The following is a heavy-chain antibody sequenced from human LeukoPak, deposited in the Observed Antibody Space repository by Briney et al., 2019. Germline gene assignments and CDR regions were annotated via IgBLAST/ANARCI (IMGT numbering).Heavy chain of an antibody. CDR1: GFTVSSNY. V-gene: IGHV3-53*01. CDR3: ARDAGTRLKYSFGYGDY. J-gene: IGHJ4*02. CDR2: IYSGGST. Sequence: AGGSLRLSCAASGFTVSSNYMSWVRQAPGKGLEWVSIIYSGGSTFYADSVKGRFTISRDNAKNSLYLQMNSLRAEDTALYYCARDAGTRLKYSFGYGDYWGQGALVTVSS. D-gene: IGHD5-18*01.